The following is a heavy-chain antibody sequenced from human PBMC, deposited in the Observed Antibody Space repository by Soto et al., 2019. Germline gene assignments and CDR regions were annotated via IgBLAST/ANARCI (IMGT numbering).Heavy chain of an antibody. V-gene: IGHV1-8*01. CDR3: ARGHSAGGRRGRSMVRGVIYYFDY. J-gene: IGHJ4*02. Sequence: ASVKVSCKASGYTFTSYDINWVRQATGQGLEWMGWMNPNSGNTGYAQKFQGRVTMTRNTSISTAYMELGSLRSEDTAVYYCARGHSAGGRRGRSMVRGVIYYFDYWGQGTLVTVSS. D-gene: IGHD3-10*01. CDR1: GYTFTSYD. CDR2: MNPNSGNT.